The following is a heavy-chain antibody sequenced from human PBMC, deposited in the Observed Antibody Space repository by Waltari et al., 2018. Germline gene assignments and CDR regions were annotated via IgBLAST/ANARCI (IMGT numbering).Heavy chain of an antibody. Sequence: QVQLVQSGAEVKKPGASVKVPCKVSGYTLTELSMHWVRQAPGKGLEWMGGFDPEDGETIYAQKFQGRVTMTEDTSTDTAYMELSSLRSEDTAVYYCATDPLLLVGAGRRFVDYWGQGTLVTVSS. CDR3: ATDPLLLVGAGRRFVDY. CDR2: FDPEDGET. J-gene: IGHJ4*02. CDR1: GYTLTELS. V-gene: IGHV1-24*01. D-gene: IGHD1-26*01.